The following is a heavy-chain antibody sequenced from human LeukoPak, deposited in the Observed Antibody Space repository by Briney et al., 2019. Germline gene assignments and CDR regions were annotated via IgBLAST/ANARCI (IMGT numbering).Heavy chain of an antibody. Sequence: GGSLRLSCAASGFSFNDYAMSWVRQAPGKGLEWVSSISGSGDSTEYADSVQGRFTISRDNSDNTLYLQMNSLRAEDTAVYYCARGGRYYRSGSGDYWDQGTLVTVSS. V-gene: IGHV3-23*01. D-gene: IGHD3-10*01. CDR1: GFSFNDYA. J-gene: IGHJ4*02. CDR2: ISGSGDST. CDR3: ARGGRYYRSGSGDY.